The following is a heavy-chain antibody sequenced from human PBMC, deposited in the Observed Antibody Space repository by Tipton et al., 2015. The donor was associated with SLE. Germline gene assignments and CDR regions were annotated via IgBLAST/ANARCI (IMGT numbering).Heavy chain of an antibody. Sequence: TLSLTCTVSGGSISSHYWSWIRQPPGKGLEWIGYIYYSGSTKYNPSLKSRVTISLDTSRNQFSLKVTSVTAADTAVYFCARGTYYYDTSGYWTANYFDYWGLGTLVAVSS. CDR2: IYYSGST. V-gene: IGHV4-59*11. CDR1: GGSISSHY. D-gene: IGHD3-22*01. J-gene: IGHJ4*02. CDR3: ARGTYYYDTSGYWTANYFDY.